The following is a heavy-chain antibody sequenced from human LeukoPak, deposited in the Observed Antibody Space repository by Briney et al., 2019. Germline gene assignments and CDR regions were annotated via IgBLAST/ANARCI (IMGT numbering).Heavy chain of an antibody. V-gene: IGHV4-38-2*01. Sequence: PSETLSLTCGVSGYSISGGYYWGWIRQSPGKGLGWIATIFHTGSIYHNPSLKSRVILSVDTSKNQFSLILTSVTAADTAVYYCVRMGVSYYYDSSTYYQVAFDVWGQGTMVTVSS. CDR1: GYSISGGYY. CDR3: VRMGVSYYYDSSTYYQVAFDV. J-gene: IGHJ3*01. CDR2: IFHTGSI. D-gene: IGHD3-22*01.